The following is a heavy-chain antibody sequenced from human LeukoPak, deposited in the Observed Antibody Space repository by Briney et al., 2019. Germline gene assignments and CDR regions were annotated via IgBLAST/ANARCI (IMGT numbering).Heavy chain of an antibody. D-gene: IGHD2-2*01. V-gene: IGHV3-23*01. J-gene: IGHJ4*02. CDR3: AKGQGDRSSSTSCRE. CDR1: GFTFSNYA. Sequence: GGSLRLSCAASGFTFSNYAMNWVRQAPGKGLEWVSGISGSGGTTYYADSVKVRFTISRDNSKNTLYLQMNSLRAEDTAVYYCAKGQGDRSSSTSCREWGQGTLVTVSS. CDR2: ISGSGGTT.